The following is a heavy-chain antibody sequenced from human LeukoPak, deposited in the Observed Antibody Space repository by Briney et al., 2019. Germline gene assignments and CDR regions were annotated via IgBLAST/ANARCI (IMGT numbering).Heavy chain of an antibody. CDR3: ATERQKYFDY. J-gene: IGHJ4*02. V-gene: IGHV3-43*01. CDR2: ITYDAAYT. Sequence: GGSLRLSCAASGFTFDDYTMHWVRQAPGKGLEWVSLITYDAAYTVYADSVKGRFTISRDNRKKSLYLQMNSLRTEDTALYYCATERQKYFDYWGQGTLVTVSS. CDR1: GFTFDDYT.